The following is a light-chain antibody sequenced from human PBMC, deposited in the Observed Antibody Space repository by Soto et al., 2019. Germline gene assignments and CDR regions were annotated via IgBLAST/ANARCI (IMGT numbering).Light chain of an antibody. Sequence: DIVMTQTPLFLPVTPGEPASISCRSTQSLLDTNDGNTYLDWYLQKPGQSPQLLIYTVSYRASGVPDRFSGSGSGTDFTLKISRVEAEDVGVYYCLQRTQSPYTFGQGTKVDI. CDR2: TVS. CDR1: QSLLDTNDGNTY. J-gene: IGKJ2*01. CDR3: LQRTQSPYT. V-gene: IGKV2-40*01.